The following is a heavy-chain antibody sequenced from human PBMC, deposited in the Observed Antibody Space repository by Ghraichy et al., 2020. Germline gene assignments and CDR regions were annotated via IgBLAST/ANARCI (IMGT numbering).Heavy chain of an antibody. Sequence: GVLNISCAASGFTFSNYVMSWVRQAPGKGLEWVSTIGASGGSTYYADSVKGRFTISRDNSKNTLYLQMDSLRAEDAAVYYCAKAWGYCSGGTCPSYNWFDPWGQGTRVTVSS. V-gene: IGHV3-23*01. J-gene: IGHJ5*02. D-gene: IGHD2-15*01. CDR1: GFTFSNYV. CDR3: AKAWGYCSGGTCPSYNWFDP. CDR2: IGASGGST.